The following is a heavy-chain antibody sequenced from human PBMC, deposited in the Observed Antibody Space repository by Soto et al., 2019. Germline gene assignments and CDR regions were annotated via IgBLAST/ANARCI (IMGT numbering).Heavy chain of an antibody. CDR2: IYWDDDK. V-gene: IGHV2-5*02. D-gene: IGHD2-15*01. Sequence: SGPTLVNPTQTLTLTCTFSGFSLSTSGVGVGWIRQPPGKALEWLALIYWDDDKRYSPSLKSRLTITKDTFKNQVVLTMTNMDPVDTATYYCAHFIVVVVAAKGGEMFDPWGQGTLVTVSS. CDR3: AHFIVVVVAAKGGEMFDP. J-gene: IGHJ5*02. CDR1: GFSLSTSGVG.